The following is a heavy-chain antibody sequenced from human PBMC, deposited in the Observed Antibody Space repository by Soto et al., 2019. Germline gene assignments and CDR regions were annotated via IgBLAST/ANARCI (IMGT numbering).Heavy chain of an antibody. CDR1: GGSISSGGYY. Sequence: QVQLQESGPGLVKPSQTLSLTCTVSGGSISSGGYYWSWIRQHPGKGLEWIGYIYYSGSTYYNPSLKSRVTISVDTSKNQFSLKLSSVTAADTAVYYCARDPVYDFWSDTQWGWFDPWGQGTLVTVSS. J-gene: IGHJ5*02. CDR3: ARDPVYDFWSDTQWGWFDP. V-gene: IGHV4-31*03. D-gene: IGHD3-3*01. CDR2: IYYSGST.